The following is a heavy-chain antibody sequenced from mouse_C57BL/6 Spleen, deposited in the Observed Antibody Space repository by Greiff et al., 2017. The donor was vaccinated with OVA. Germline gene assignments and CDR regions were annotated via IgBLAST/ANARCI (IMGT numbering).Heavy chain of an antibody. V-gene: IGHV1-82*01. CDR2: IYPGDGDT. CDR1: GYAFSSSW. J-gene: IGHJ2*01. CDR3: ARKDYYGSSSFDY. D-gene: IGHD1-1*01. Sequence: VQLQQSGPELVKPGASVKISCKASGYAFSSSWMNWVKQRPGKGLEWIGRIYPGDGDTNYNGKFKGKATLTADKSSSTAYMQLSSLTSEDSAVYFCARKDYYGSSSFDYWGQGTTLTVSS.